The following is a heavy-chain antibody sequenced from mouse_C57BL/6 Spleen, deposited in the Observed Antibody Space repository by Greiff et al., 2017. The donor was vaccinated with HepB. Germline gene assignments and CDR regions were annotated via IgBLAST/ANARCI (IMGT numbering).Heavy chain of an antibody. J-gene: IGHJ2*01. D-gene: IGHD2-4*01. CDR2: INPGSGGT. Sequence: QVQLQQSGAELVRPGTSVKVSCKASGYAFTNYLIEWVKQRPGQGLEWIGVINPGSGGTNYNEKFKGKATLTADKSSSTAYMQLSGLTSEDSAVYFCARADYDYYYFDYWGQGTTLTVSS. V-gene: IGHV1-54*01. CDR1: GYAFTNYL. CDR3: ARADYDYYYFDY.